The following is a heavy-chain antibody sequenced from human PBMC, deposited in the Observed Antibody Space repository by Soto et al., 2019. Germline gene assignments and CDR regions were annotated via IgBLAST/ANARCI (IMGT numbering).Heavy chain of an antibody. D-gene: IGHD3-10*01. CDR1: GYTFTSYG. V-gene: IGHV1-18*01. J-gene: IGHJ6*02. CDR2: ISAYNGNT. Sequence: QVQLVQSGAEVKKPGASVKVSCKASGYTFTSYGISWVRQAPGQGLEWMGWISAYNGNTNYAQKLQGRVTMTTDTSTSTAHMGLRRLGSDGPGGYYCAGDQIPAPLFSGGVHLFGMGVWGQGAT. CDR3: AGDQIPAPLFSGGVHLFGMGV.